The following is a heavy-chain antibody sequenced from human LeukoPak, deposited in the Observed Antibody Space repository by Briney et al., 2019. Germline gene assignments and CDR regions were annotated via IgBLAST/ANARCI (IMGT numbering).Heavy chain of an antibody. V-gene: IGHV3-23*01. D-gene: IGHD2-2*01. CDR3: AKRQGSSASCYDY. CDR2: IRGSGVST. CDR1: EFTFSSYS. J-gene: IGHJ4*02. Sequence: GGSLRLSCAASEFTFSSYSMNWVRQAPGKGLEWVSVIRGSGVSTYYADSVKGRFTISRDNSKNTLYLQMNNLRAEDTAMYYCAKRQGSSASCYDYWGQGTLVTVSS.